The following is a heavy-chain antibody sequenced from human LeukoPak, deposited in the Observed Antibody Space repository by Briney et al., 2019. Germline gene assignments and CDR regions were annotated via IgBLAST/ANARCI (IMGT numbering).Heavy chain of an antibody. D-gene: IGHD1-1*01. CDR1: GYSFTTYW. CDR2: IYPGDSDT. J-gene: IGHJ4*02. CDR3: ARRPTGRNYYFDY. Sequence: GESLKISCKASGYSFTTYWIGWVRQMPGKGLEWMGIIYPGDSDTRYSPSFQGQVTISVVKSISTAYLQWTSLKASDTAMYYCARRPTGRNYYFDYWGQGALVTVSS. V-gene: IGHV5-51*01.